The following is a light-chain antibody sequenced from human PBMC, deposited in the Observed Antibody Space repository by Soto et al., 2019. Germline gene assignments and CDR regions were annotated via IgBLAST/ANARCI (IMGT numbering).Light chain of an antibody. CDR1: SSNIGAGYD. CDR2: GNS. V-gene: IGLV1-40*01. CDR3: QSYDSSLSVVV. J-gene: IGLJ2*01. Sequence: QCVLTQPPSVSGAPGQRVIISCTGSSSNIGAGYDVHWYQQLPGTAPKVLIYGNSNRPSGVPDRFSGSKSGTSASLAITGLQAEDEADYYCQSYDSSLSVVVFGGGTKLTVL.